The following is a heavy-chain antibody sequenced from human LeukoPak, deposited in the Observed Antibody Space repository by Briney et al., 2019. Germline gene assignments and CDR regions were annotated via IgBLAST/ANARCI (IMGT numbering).Heavy chain of an antibody. D-gene: IGHD5-18*01. V-gene: IGHV1-18*01. J-gene: IGHJ4*02. CDR3: AIDPPTAMASGRHDY. Sequence: ASVKVSCKTSGYTFTNYGFTWVRQAPGQEFEWMGWISAYNGDTKYAQNLQGRVTITTDTSTSTAYMELKSLRSDDTAVYYCAIDPPTAMASGRHDYWGQGTLVTVSS. CDR2: ISAYNGDT. CDR1: GYTFTNYG.